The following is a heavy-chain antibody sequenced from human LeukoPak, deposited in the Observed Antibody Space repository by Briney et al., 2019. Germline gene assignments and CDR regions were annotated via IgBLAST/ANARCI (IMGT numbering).Heavy chain of an antibody. CDR1: GDSISSGDHY. Sequence: SQTLSLTCTVSGDSISSGDHYWSWIRQPPGTGLEWIGYIHYSGSTYYNPSVKSRVIISVAMSKNQFSLSLDSLTAADSAVYYCARAAADTNSWYYFDHWGQGTLVTVSS. D-gene: IGHD2/OR15-2a*01. CDR3: ARAAADTNSWYYFDH. V-gene: IGHV4-30-4*01. J-gene: IGHJ4*02. CDR2: IHYSGST.